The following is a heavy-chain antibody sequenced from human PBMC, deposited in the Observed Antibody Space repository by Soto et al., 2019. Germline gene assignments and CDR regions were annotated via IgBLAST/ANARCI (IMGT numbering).Heavy chain of an antibody. D-gene: IGHD6-6*01. CDR2: IYSGGST. J-gene: IGHJ6*02. CDR3: ASSSHYYYYYGMDV. Sequence: GGSLRLSCAASGFTVSSNYMSWVRQAPGKGLEWVSVIYSGGSTYYADSVKGRFTISRDNSKNTLCLQMNSLRAEDTAVYYCASSSHYYYYYGMDVWGQGTTVTVSS. CDR1: GFTVSSNY. V-gene: IGHV3-53*01.